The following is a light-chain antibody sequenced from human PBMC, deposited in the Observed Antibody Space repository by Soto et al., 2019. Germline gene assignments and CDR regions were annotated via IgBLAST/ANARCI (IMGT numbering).Light chain of an antibody. V-gene: IGKV1-5*03. CDR3: QHSNSYSEA. J-gene: IGKJ1*01. CDR1: QTISSW. Sequence: DIQMTQSPSTLSGSVGDRVTITCRASQTISSWLAWYQQKPGKAPKLLIYKASTLKSGVPSRFRGSGSGTEFTLTISSLQPDYFATYYCQHSNSYSEAFGQGTKVELK. CDR2: KAS.